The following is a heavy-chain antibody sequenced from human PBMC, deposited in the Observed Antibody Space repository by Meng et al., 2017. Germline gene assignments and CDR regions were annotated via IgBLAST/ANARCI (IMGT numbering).Heavy chain of an antibody. CDR1: GFTFSSYS. CDR2: ISSSSSYI. D-gene: IGHD3-16*02. J-gene: IGHJ6*02. CDR3: ARDHTTFGGVIVIWHYYGMDV. V-gene: IGHV3-21*01. Sequence: GGSLRLSCAASGFTFSSYSMNWVRQAPGKGLEWVSSISSSSSYIYYADSVKGRFTISRDNAKNSLYLQMNSLRAEDTAVYYCARDHTTFGGVIVIWHYYGMDVWGQGTTVTVSS.